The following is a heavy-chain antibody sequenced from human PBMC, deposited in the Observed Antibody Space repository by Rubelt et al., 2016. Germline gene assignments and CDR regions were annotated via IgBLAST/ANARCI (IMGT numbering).Heavy chain of an antibody. V-gene: IGHV4-34*01. D-gene: IGHD3-10*01. Sequence: QVQLQQWGAGLLKPSETLSLTCVVYGGSFSGYSWIWIRQPPGKGLEWIGEINHSGSTNYNPSLMSRVTISVDTSKNQFSLKLSSVTAADTAVYYCARGSITMVRGARWFDPWGQGTLVTVSS. CDR1: GGSFSGYS. J-gene: IGHJ5*02. CDR3: ARGSITMVRGARWFDP. CDR2: INHSGST.